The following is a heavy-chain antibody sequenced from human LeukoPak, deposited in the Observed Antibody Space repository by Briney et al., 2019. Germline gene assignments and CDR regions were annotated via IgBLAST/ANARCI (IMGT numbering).Heavy chain of an antibody. CDR2: INPKSGDT. D-gene: IGHD2-15*01. V-gene: IGHV1-2*02. J-gene: IGHJ4*02. CDR1: GYTFTGYY. Sequence: GASVKVSCKASGYTFTGYYMIWVRQAPEQGLGWMGWINPKSGDTNYAQKFQGRVTMTRDTSISTAYMELSRLRSDDTAVYYCAREWVVLAAAIFYWGQGTLVTVSS. CDR3: AREWVVLAAAIFY.